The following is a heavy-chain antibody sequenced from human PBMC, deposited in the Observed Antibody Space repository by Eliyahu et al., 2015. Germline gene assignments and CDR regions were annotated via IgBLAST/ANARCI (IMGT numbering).Heavy chain of an antibody. CDR1: FSSYA. D-gene: IGHD2-15*01. Sequence: FSSYAMSWVRQAPGKGLEXVSXXXGSGGSTYYAXXVKGRFTXSRDNSKNTLXLQMNSLRAEDTAVYYCAKVYCSGGSCYLDAFDIWGQGTMVTVSS. J-gene: IGHJ3*02. CDR3: AKVYCSGGSCYLDAFDI. CDR2: XXGSGGST. V-gene: IGHV3-23*01.